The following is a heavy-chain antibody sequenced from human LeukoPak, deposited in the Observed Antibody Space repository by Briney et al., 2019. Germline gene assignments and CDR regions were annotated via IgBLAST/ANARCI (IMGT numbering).Heavy chain of an antibody. J-gene: IGHJ4*02. V-gene: IGHV4-39*07. CDR3: ARDAIAAAGTCFDY. CDR1: GGSISSSSYY. CDR2: IYYSGST. D-gene: IGHD6-13*01. Sequence: PSETLSLTCTVSGGSISSSSYYWGWIRQPPGKGLEWIGSIYYSGSTYYNPSLKSRVTISVDTSKNQFSLKLSSVTAADTAVYYCARDAIAAAGTCFDYWGQGTLVTVSS.